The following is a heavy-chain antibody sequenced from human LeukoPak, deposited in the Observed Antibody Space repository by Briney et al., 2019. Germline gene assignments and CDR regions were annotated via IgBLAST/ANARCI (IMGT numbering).Heavy chain of an antibody. V-gene: IGHV4-39*07. CDR1: GGSISSSSYY. CDR3: ARANQLLGKVDAFDI. Sequence: PSETLSLTCTVSGGSISSSSYYWGWIRQPPGKGLEWIGSIYYSGSTYYNPSLKSRVTISVDTSKNQFSLKLSSVTAADTAVYYCARANQLLGKVDAFDIWGQGTMVTVSS. J-gene: IGHJ3*02. D-gene: IGHD2-2*01. CDR2: IYYSGST.